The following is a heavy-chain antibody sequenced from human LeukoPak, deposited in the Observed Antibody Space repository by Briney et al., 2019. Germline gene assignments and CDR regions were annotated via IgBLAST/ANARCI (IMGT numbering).Heavy chain of an antibody. D-gene: IGHD3-16*02. CDR1: GFTFSSYS. Sequence: GGSLRLSCAASGFTFSSYSMNWVRQAPGKGLEWVSYISSSSSTIYYADSVKGRFTISRDNAKNSLYLQMNSLRAEDTAVYYCARDFTRINVWESYRPLGGDYWGQGTLVTVSS. CDR2: ISSSSSTI. V-gene: IGHV3-48*01. J-gene: IGHJ4*02. CDR3: ARDFTRINVWESYRPLGGDY.